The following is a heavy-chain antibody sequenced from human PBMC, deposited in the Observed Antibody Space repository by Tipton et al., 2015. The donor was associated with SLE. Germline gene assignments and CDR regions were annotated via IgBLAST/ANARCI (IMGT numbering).Heavy chain of an antibody. V-gene: IGHV4-59*11. Sequence: TLSLTCTVSGGSISSHYWSWIRQPPGKGLEWIGYISYSGSTNYNPSLKSRVTISVDTSKNQFSLKLSSVTAADTAVYYCARERVGGSVYSGQGTLVTVSS. CDR1: GGSISSHY. D-gene: IGHD3-16*01. CDR2: ISYSGST. J-gene: IGHJ4*02. CDR3: ARERVGGSVY.